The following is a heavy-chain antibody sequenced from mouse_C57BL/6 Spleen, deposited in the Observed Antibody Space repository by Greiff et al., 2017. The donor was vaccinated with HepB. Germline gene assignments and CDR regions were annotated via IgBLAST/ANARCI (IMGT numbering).Heavy chain of an antibody. CDR2: IYPGDGDT. CDR1: GYAFSSSW. CDR3: ARGRDWNGAWFAY. Sequence: VQLQESGPELVKPGASVKISCKASGYAFSSSWMNWVKQRPGKGLEWIGRIYPGDGDTNYNGKFKGQATQTADKSSSTAYMQLSSLTSEDSAVDFLARGRDWNGAWFAYWGQGTLFTVSA. V-gene: IGHV1-82*01. J-gene: IGHJ3*01. D-gene: IGHD1-2*01.